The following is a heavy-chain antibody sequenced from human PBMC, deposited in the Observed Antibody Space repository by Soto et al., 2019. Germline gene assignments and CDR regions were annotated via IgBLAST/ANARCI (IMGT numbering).Heavy chain of an antibody. CDR1: GGSISSGGYY. CDR2: IYYSGST. V-gene: IGHV4-31*03. CDR3: AGAGYPDYYGSGSYYKLDS. D-gene: IGHD3-10*01. Sequence: PSETLSLTCTVSGGSISSGGYYWSWIRQHPGKGLEWIGYIYYSGSTYYNPSLKSRVTISVDTSKNQFSLKLSSVTAADTAVDYCAGAGYPDYYGSGSYYKLDSGGQGPRVTVS. J-gene: IGHJ4*02.